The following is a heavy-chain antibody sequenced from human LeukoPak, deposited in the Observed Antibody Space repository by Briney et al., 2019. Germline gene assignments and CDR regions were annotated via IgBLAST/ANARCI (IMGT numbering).Heavy chain of an antibody. J-gene: IGHJ6*03. CDR1: GFTFDDYA. D-gene: IGHD2/OR15-2a*01. CDR3: AKDRAARGRGNYFYMDV. CDR2: ISWDGGST. Sequence: GGSLRLSCAASGFTFDDYAMHWVRQAPGKGLEWVSLISWDGGSTYYADSVKGRFTISRDNRENSLYLQMNSLRPEDTALYYCAKDRAARGRGNYFYMDVWGKGTTVTVSS. V-gene: IGHV3-43D*03.